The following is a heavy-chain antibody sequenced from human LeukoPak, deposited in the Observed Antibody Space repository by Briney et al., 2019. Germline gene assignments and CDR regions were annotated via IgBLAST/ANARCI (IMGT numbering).Heavy chain of an antibody. CDR2: ISDSGGST. CDR1: GFTFSSYG. Sequence: PGGFLRLSCAASGFTFSSYGMTWVRQAPGKGLEWVSGISDSGGSTYYVDSVKGRFTISRDNSKNTLYLQMNSLRAEDTAVYYCAKNGGGNCYSHLDYWGQGTLVTVSS. D-gene: IGHD2-15*01. V-gene: IGHV3-23*01. CDR3: AKNGGGNCYSHLDY. J-gene: IGHJ4*02.